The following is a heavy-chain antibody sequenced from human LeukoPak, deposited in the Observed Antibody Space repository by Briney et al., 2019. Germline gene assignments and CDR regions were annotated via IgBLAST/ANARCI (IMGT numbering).Heavy chain of an antibody. Sequence: KTSETLSLTCAVYGGSFSGYFWSWIRRPPGKGLEWIGEINHSGSTYNPSLKSRVTISVDTSKSQFSLRLSSVTAADTAVYYCARRLEVHRSTPPHGMDVWGQGTTVTVSS. J-gene: IGHJ6*02. CDR2: INHSGST. CDR3: ARRLEVHRSTPPHGMDV. D-gene: IGHD1-26*01. CDR1: GGSFSGYF. V-gene: IGHV4-34*01.